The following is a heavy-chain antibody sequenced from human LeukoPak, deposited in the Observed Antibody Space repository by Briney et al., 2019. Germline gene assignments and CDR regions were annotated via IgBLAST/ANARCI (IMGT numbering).Heavy chain of an antibody. CDR2: ISGSGANT. J-gene: IGHJ1*01. CDR1: GFTFDSYA. CDR3: AQSEIWSGYLPPPPALF. D-gene: IGHD3-3*01. V-gene: IGHV3-23*01. Sequence: QTGGSLRLSCAASGFTFDSYAMNWVRQAPGKGLEWVSAISGSGANTYSADFAKGRFTISRDNSKNTAYLQMDGLRVEDTAVYYCAQSEIWSGYLPPPPALFWGQGTLVTVSS.